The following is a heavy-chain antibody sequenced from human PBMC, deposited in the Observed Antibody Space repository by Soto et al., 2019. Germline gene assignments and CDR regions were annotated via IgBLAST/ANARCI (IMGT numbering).Heavy chain of an antibody. CDR2: IYYSGIT. Sequence: PSETLSLTCTVSGGSISSYYWSWIRQPPGKGLEWIGYIYYSGITNYNPSLKSRVTISVDTSKNQFSLKLSSVTAAVTAVYYCARYQSNYYYGMDVWGQGTTVT. CDR1: GGSISSYY. CDR3: ARYQSNYYYGMDV. J-gene: IGHJ6*02. V-gene: IGHV4-59*01.